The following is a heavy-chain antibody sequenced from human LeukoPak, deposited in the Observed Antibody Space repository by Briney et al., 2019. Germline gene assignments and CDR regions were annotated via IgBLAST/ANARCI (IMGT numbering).Heavy chain of an antibody. CDR2: INRNSGGT. CDR3: ARGTTVTTGELDY. V-gene: IGHV1-2*06. J-gene: IGHJ4*02. D-gene: IGHD4-17*01. Sequence: ASVQVSCKASGYTFTGYYMHWVRQAPGQGLEWMGRINRNSGGTNYAQKFQGRVTMTRDTSISTAYMELSRLGSDDTAVYYCARGTTVTTGELDYWGQGTLVTVSS. CDR1: GYTFTGYY.